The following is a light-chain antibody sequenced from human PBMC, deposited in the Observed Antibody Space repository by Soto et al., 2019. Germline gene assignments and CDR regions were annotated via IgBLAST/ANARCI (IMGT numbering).Light chain of an antibody. CDR2: DVN. J-gene: IGLJ2*01. V-gene: IGLV2-11*01. CDR1: SSDVGAYQY. Sequence: QSALTQPRSVSGSPGQSVTIYCTGTSSDVGAYQYVSWYQQFPGKAPKLILYDVNKRPSGVPHRFSGSKSDNTASLTISGLQAEDEADYYCSSYAGSYTVVFGGGTKLTVL. CDR3: SSYAGSYTVV.